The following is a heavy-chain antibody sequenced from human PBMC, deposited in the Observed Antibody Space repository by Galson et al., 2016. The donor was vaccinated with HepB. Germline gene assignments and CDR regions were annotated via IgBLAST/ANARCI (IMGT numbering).Heavy chain of an antibody. V-gene: IGHV3-23*01. Sequence: SLRLSCAASGFTFSNYAMSWVRQAPGKGLEWVSAANAGDSNTYYIDSVKGRFTISRDNSKSTVYLQMNSLRAEDTAVYYCAKDVDTAMVPDAFDIWGQGTMVTVSS. CDR2: ANAGDSNT. J-gene: IGHJ3*02. CDR1: GFTFSNYA. CDR3: AKDVDTAMVPDAFDI. D-gene: IGHD5-18*01.